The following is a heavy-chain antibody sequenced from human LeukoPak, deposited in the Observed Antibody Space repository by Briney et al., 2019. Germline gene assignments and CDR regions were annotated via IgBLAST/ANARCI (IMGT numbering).Heavy chain of an antibody. V-gene: IGHV3-23*01. D-gene: IGHD1-26*01. Sequence: GGSLRLSCAASGFTFSSYAMSWVRQAPGKGLEWVSAISGSGGSTYYADSEKGRFTISRDNSKNTLYLQMNSLRAEDTAVYYCAKAHNSGSYYFDYWGQGTLVTVSS. CDR2: ISGSGGST. J-gene: IGHJ4*02. CDR3: AKAHNSGSYYFDY. CDR1: GFTFSSYA.